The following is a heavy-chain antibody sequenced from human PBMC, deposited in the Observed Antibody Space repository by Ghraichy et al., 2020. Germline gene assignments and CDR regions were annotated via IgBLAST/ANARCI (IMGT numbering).Heavy chain of an antibody. CDR2: IYYSGST. J-gene: IGHJ4*02. CDR1: GGSISSSSYY. Sequence: SENLSLTCTVSGGSISSSSYYWGWIRQPPGKGLEWIGSIYYSGSTYYNPSLKSRVTISVDTSKNQFSLKLSSVTAADTAVYYCARHGGGYEAIDYWGQGTLVTVSS. CDR3: ARHGGGYEAIDY. V-gene: IGHV4-39*01. D-gene: IGHD5-12*01.